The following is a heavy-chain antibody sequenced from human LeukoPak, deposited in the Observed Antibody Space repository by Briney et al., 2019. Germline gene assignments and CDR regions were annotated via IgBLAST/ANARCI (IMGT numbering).Heavy chain of an antibody. CDR1: GLTFSNYA. Sequence: GGSLRLSCAASGLTFSNYAMHWVRQAPGKGLEWVAVISYDGSNKYNADSVKGRFTISRDNSKSTLYLQMNSLRAEDTAVYYCAISGYSYGYGYWGQGSLVTVSS. CDR3: AISGYSYGYGY. V-gene: IGHV3-30*03. J-gene: IGHJ4*02. D-gene: IGHD5-18*01. CDR2: ISYDGSNK.